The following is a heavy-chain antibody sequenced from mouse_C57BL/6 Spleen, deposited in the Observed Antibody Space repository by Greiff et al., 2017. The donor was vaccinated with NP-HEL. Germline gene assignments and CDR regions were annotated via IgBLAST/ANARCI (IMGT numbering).Heavy chain of an antibody. CDR1: GFSLTSYG. J-gene: IGHJ4*01. D-gene: IGHD2-3*01. V-gene: IGHV2-6*01. CDR2: IWGVGST. Sequence: QVHVKQSGPGLVAPSQSLSITCTVSGFSLTSYGVDWVRQSPGKGLEWLGVIWGVGSTNYNSALKSRLSISKDNSKSQVFLKMNSLQTDDTAMYYCASGDGSGAMDYWGQGTSVTVSS. CDR3: ASGDGSGAMDY.